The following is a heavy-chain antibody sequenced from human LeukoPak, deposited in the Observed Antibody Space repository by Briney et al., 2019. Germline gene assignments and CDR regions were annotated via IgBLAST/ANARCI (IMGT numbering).Heavy chain of an antibody. D-gene: IGHD3-10*01. J-gene: IGHJ4*02. V-gene: IGHV5-51*01. CDR1: GYSFTSYW. Sequence: RGESLKISCKGSGYSFTSYWIGWVRQMPGKGLEWMGIIYPGDSDTRYSPSFQGQVTISADKSISTAYLQWSSLKASDTAMYYCARHLLWFGGGGGFDYWGQGTLVTVSS. CDR3: ARHLLWFGGGGGFDY. CDR2: IYPGDSDT.